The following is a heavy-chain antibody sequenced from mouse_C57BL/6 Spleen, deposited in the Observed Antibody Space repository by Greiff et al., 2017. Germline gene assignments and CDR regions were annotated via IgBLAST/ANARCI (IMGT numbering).Heavy chain of an antibody. V-gene: IGHV1-50*01. CDR3: ARSYDGYDYLDY. Sequence: VQLQQPGAELVKPGASVKLSCKASGYTFTSYWMQWVKQRPGQGLEWIGEIDPSDSYTNYNQKFKGKATLTVDTSSSTAYMQLSSLTSEDSAVYYCARSYDGYDYLDYWGQGTTLTVSS. CDR1: GYTFTSYW. J-gene: IGHJ2*01. CDR2: IDPSDSYT. D-gene: IGHD2-3*01.